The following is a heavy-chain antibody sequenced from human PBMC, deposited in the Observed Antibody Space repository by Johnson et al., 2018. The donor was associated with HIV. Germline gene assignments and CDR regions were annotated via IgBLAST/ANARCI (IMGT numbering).Heavy chain of an antibody. CDR3: ASSNYYDQDAFDI. V-gene: IGHV3-7*01. Sequence: VQLVESGGGVVQPGGSLRLSCAASGFTFSSYWMSWVRQAPGKGLEWVANIQQDGREKYYVDSVKGRFTISRDNAKNSLYLQMNSLRAEDTAVYYCASSNYYDQDAFDIWGQGTMVTVSS. D-gene: IGHD3-16*01. J-gene: IGHJ3*02. CDR2: IQQDGREK. CDR1: GFTFSSYW.